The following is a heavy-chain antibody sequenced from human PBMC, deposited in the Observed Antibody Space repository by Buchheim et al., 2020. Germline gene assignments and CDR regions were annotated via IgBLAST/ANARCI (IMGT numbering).Heavy chain of an antibody. CDR1: GFTFSSYW. J-gene: IGHJ4*02. CDR3: ARVSSRAGIAWDY. Sequence: EVQLVESGGGLVQPGGSLRLACAASGFTFSSYWMHWVRQGPGKGLVWVSRINGDGSSTSYADSVKGRFTISRDNAKNTVYLQIDSLRAEDTAVYYCARVSSRAGIAWDYWGQGTL. D-gene: IGHD6-13*01. V-gene: IGHV3-74*01. CDR2: INGDGSST.